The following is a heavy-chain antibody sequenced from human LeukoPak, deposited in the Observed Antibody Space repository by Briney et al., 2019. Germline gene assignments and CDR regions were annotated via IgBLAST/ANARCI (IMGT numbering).Heavy chain of an antibody. CDR3: ARWAAAGTYYYGMDV. D-gene: IGHD6-13*01. CDR2: IIPIFGIA. Sequence: ASVKVSCKASGGTFSSYAISWVRQAPGQGLEWMGGIIPIFGIANYAQKFQGRVTITADESTSTAYMELSSLRSEDTAVYYCARWAAAGTYYYGMDVWGQGTTVTVSS. CDR1: GGTFSSYA. J-gene: IGHJ6*02. V-gene: IGHV1-69*13.